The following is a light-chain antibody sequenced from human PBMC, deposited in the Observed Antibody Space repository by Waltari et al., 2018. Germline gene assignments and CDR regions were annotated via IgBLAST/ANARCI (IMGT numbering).Light chain of an antibody. CDR1: SRDIGAYNL. V-gene: IGLV2-23*02. CDR2: EVT. CDR3: CSYAGRRILGVV. J-gene: IGLJ2*01. Sequence: QSALTPPASVSGSPGPSITLSCTGTSRDIGAYNLYPFYQQRPGKAPKLMIYEVTKWPSGVSNRFSGSKSGNTASLTISGLQAEDEADYYCCSYAGRRILGVVFGGGTKLTVL.